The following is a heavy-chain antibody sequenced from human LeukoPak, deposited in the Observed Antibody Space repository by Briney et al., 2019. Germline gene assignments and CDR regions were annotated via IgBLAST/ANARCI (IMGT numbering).Heavy chain of an antibody. D-gene: IGHD5-18*01. CDR2: IYPCYSDT. CDR3: ARRDSYGSGLDY. J-gene: IGHJ4*02. CDR1: GYSFTSYW. V-gene: IGHV5-51*01. Sequence: GESLKISGKGSGYSFTSYWIGWVRQMPGKGLEWMGIIYPCYSDTRYRPSFQGQVTISAHKSISTAYLQWSSLKASDTAMYYCARRDSYGSGLDYWGQGTLVTVSS.